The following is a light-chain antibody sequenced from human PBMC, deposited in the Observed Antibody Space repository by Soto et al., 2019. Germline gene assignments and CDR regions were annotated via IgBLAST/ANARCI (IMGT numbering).Light chain of an antibody. Sequence: QSALTQPPSASGSPGQSVTISCTGTSSDVGGYNYVSWYQQHPGKAPKLMIYEVSKRPSGVPDRFSGSKSGNTASLTVSGLQAGDEADYYCSSYAGSNNGVCGGGTQVPVL. CDR3: SSYAGSNNGV. J-gene: IGLJ2*01. CDR1: SSDVGGYNY. CDR2: EVS. V-gene: IGLV2-8*01.